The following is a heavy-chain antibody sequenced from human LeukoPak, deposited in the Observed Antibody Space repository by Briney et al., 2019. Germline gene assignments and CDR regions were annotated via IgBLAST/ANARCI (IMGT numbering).Heavy chain of an antibody. J-gene: IGHJ4*02. CDR3: APSNGYSSGWYFDY. CDR1: GYTFTGYY. Sequence: GASVKVSCKASGYTFTGYYMHWVRQAPGQGLEWMGWINPNSGGTNYAQKFQGRVTMTRDTSITTAYMELSLLRSDDTAVYYCAPSNGYSSGWYFDYWGQGTLVTVSS. V-gene: IGHV1-2*02. D-gene: IGHD6-19*01. CDR2: INPNSGGT.